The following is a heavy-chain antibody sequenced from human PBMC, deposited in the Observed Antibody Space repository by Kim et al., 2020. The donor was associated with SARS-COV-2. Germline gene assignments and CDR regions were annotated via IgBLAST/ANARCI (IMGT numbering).Heavy chain of an antibody. Sequence: DSVKVSCKVSGYTLTELSMHWVRQAPGKGLEWMGGFDPEDGETIYAQKFQGRVTMTEDTSTDTAYMELSSLRSEDTAVYYCATDLVSGSSWEFGYWGQGTLVTVSS. CDR3: ATDLVSGSSWEFGY. CDR1: GYTLTELS. CDR2: FDPEDGET. V-gene: IGHV1-24*01. J-gene: IGHJ4*02. D-gene: IGHD6-13*01.